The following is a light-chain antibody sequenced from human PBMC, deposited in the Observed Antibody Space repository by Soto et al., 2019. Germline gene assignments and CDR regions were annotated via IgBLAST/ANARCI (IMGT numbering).Light chain of an antibody. Sequence: EIVLTQSPGTLSLSPGERATLSCRASQSVSNSYLAWYQQKPGQAPRLLIYGASKRATGIPDRFSGSGSGTDFTLTISRLEPEYFAVYYCQLYGSSPYTFGQGTKLEIK. J-gene: IGKJ2*01. CDR1: QSVSNSY. V-gene: IGKV3-20*01. CDR3: QLYGSSPYT. CDR2: GAS.